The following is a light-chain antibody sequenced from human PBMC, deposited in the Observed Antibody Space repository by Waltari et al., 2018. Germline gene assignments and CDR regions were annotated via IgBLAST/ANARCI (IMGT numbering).Light chain of an antibody. V-gene: IGKV3-20*01. CDR1: QSVGRA. CDR2: DTS. CDR3: QMYVRLPVT. Sequence: EIVLTQSPGPLALSPGERATLSCRASQSVGRALPWYQQKPGQAPRLLIYDTSTRATGISDKFSGSGSGTDFSLTISRVEPEDFAVYFCQMYVRLPVTFGQGTKVEVK. J-gene: IGKJ1*01.